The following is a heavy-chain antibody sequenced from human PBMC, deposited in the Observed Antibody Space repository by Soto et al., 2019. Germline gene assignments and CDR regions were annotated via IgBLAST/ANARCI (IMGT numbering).Heavy chain of an antibody. D-gene: IGHD2-2*01. CDR1: GFTFSNAW. J-gene: IGHJ3*02. Sequence: PGGSLRLSCAASGFTFSNAWMSWVRQAPGKGLEWVGRIKSKTDGGTTDYAAPVKGRFTISRDDSKNTLYLQMNSLKTEDTAVYYCHIVVVPAGPKFDAFDIWGQGTMVTVSS. V-gene: IGHV3-15*01. CDR3: HIVVVPAGPKFDAFDI. CDR2: IKSKTDGGTT.